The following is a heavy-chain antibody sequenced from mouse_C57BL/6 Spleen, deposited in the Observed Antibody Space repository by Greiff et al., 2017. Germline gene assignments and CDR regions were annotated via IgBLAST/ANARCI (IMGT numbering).Heavy chain of an antibody. J-gene: IGHJ2*01. CDR2: IYPGDGDT. CDR1: GYAFSSYW. CDR3: ARDDYDGVDY. D-gene: IGHD2-4*01. Sequence: QVQLQQSGAELVKPGASVKISCKASGYAFSSYWMNWVKQRPGKGLEWIGQIYPGDGDTNYNGKFKGKATLTADKSSSTAYVQHSSLTSEDSAVYFCARDDYDGVDYWGQGTTLTVSS. V-gene: IGHV1-80*01.